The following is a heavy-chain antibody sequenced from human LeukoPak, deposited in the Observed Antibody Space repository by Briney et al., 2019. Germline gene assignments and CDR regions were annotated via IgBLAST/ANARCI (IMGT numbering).Heavy chain of an antibody. CDR3: AGRRYFDL. CDR2: IYTSGST. CDR1: GDSISTYY. V-gene: IGHV4-4*09. J-gene: IGHJ2*01. Sequence: SETLSLTCSVSGDSISTYYWSWIRQPPGKGLEWIGYIYTSGSTNYNPSLKSRVTISVDTSKNQFSLKLSSVTAADTAVYYCAGRRYFDLWGRGTLVTVSS.